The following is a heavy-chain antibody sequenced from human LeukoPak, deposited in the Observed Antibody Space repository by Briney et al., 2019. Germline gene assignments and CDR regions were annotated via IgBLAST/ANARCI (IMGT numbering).Heavy chain of an antibody. V-gene: IGHV3-30*04. Sequence: GGSLRLSCAASGFTFSSYAMHWVHQAPGKGLEWVAVISYDGSNKYYADSVKGRFTISRDNPKNTLYLQMNSLSAEDTAVYYCASAGRWLVPHGMDVWGQGTTVTVSS. CDR3: ASAGRWLVPHGMDV. CDR1: GFTFSSYA. J-gene: IGHJ6*02. CDR2: ISYDGSNK. D-gene: IGHD6-19*01.